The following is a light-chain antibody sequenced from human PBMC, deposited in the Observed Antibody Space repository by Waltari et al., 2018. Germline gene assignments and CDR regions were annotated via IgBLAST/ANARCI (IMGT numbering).Light chain of an antibody. CDR2: WAA. CDR1: QRVLYSSNNKNY. J-gene: IGKJ4*01. CDR3: QQYYSTPGPT. V-gene: IGKV4-1*01. Sequence: DIVMTQSPDSLAVSLGERATIHCKSSQRVLYSSNNKNYLAWYQQKPGQPPKLLIYWAATRESGVPDRFSGSGSGTDFTLTINSLQAEDVAVYYCQQYYSTPGPTFGGGTKVEIK.